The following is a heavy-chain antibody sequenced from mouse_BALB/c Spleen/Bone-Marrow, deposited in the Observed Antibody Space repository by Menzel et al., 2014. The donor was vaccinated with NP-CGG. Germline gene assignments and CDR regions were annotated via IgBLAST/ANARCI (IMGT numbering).Heavy chain of an antibody. D-gene: IGHD1-1*02. CDR2: ISYNGST. J-gene: IGHJ3*01. Sequence: VQLQQSGPSLVKPSQTLSLPCSVTGDSISSGYWNWIRKFPGNKLEYMGYISYNGSTYYNPSLKSRISITRDTSKNQYYLQLNSVTTEDTATYYCARGRAMGFAYWGQETLVTVSA. V-gene: IGHV3-8*02. CDR3: ARGRAMGFAY. CDR1: GDSISSGY.